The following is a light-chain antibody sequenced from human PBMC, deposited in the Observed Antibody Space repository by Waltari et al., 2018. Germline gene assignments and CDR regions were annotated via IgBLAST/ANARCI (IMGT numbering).Light chain of an antibody. V-gene: IGKV3-11*01. Sequence: EIVLTQSPATLSLSPGETATLPCRASHSVSNYLAWYQQKPGQAPRLLIYDASNRATGIPARFSGSGSGTDFTLTIGSLEPEDFAVYYCQQRSNWPPPITFGQGTRLEIK. CDR2: DAS. CDR3: QQRSNWPPPIT. J-gene: IGKJ5*01. CDR1: HSVSNY.